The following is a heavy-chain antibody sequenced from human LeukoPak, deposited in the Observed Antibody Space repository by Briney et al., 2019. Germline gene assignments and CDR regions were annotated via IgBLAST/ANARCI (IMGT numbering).Heavy chain of an antibody. CDR3: ARGAPYYDFWSGRNWFDP. D-gene: IGHD3-3*01. J-gene: IGHJ5*02. CDR2: MNPNSGNT. V-gene: IGHV1-8*01. CDR1: GYTLTSYD. Sequence: ASVKVSCKASGYTLTSYDINWVRQATGQGLEWMGWMNPNSGNTGYAQKFQGRVTMTRNTSISTAYMELSSLRSEDTAVYYCARGAPYYDFWSGRNWFDPWGQGTLVTVSS.